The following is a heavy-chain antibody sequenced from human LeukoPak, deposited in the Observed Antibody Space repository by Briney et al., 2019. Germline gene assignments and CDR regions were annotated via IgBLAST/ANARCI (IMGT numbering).Heavy chain of an antibody. V-gene: IGHV2-70*11. CDR3: ARTSSFTLIRGLDQ. CDR2: IDWDDDK. D-gene: IGHD3-10*01. J-gene: IGHJ4*02. Sequence: SGPTLVNPTQTLTLTCTFAGFSLSISGMYVTCIRQPPGKALEWLARIDWDDDKYYSTSLKTRLTISKDTSKNQVVLTMTNMDPVGTATYYCARTSSFTLIRGLDQWGQGTLVTVSS. CDR1: GFSLSISGMY.